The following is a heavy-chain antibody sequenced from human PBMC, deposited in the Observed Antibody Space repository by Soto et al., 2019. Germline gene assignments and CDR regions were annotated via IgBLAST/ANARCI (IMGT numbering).Heavy chain of an antibody. CDR3: ARSPCSSPYFDY. CDR1: GYTFSNFW. J-gene: IGHJ4*02. Sequence: RGESLKISCQSSGYTFSNFWIGWVRQLPGKGLEWMGIIYPGDHETRYSPSFHGKVTISADRSINTAYLQWNSLEASDTAFYFCARSPCSSPYFDYWGQGPLVTVSS. D-gene: IGHD6-13*01. CDR2: IYPGDHET. V-gene: IGHV5-51*01.